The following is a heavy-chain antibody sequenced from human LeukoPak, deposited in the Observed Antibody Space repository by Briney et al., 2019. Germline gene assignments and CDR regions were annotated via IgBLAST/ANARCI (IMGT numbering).Heavy chain of an antibody. J-gene: IGHJ4*02. Sequence: GGSLRLSCVDSGFTFSSYAISWVLQAPGKGLEWVSAISGSGGSTYYADSVKGRFTISRDNSKNTLFLQMNSLRGEDTAVYYCAKDRIVGRSRYFDYWGQGTLVTVSS. CDR1: GFTFSSYA. CDR3: AKDRIVGRSRYFDY. D-gene: IGHD1-26*01. V-gene: IGHV3-23*01. CDR2: ISGSGGST.